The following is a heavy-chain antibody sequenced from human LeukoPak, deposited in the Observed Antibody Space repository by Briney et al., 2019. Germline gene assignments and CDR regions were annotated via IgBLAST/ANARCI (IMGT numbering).Heavy chain of an antibody. V-gene: IGHV1-69*06. CDR1: GGTFSSYS. J-gene: IGHJ6*03. Sequence: SVKVSCKASGGTFSSYSMNRVRQAPGQGLEWMGGIIPIFGATNYVQKIQGRVTITADKSTSTAYMELSSLRSEDTAVYYCACQIEVGATPRGFYYYMDVWGKGTTVTVSS. CDR2: IIPIFGAT. CDR3: ACQIEVGATPRGFYYYMDV. D-gene: IGHD1-26*01.